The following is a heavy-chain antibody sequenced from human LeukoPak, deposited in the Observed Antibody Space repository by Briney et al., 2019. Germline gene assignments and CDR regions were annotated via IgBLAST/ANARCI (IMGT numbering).Heavy chain of an antibody. CDR3: ARVPHDSSGYYYVGFDY. Sequence: GSSVKVSCKASGGTFSSYAINWVRQAPGQGLEWMGRIIPILGIANYAQKFQGRVTITADKSTSTAYMELSSLRSEDTAVYYCARVPHDSSGYYYVGFDYWGQGTLVTVSS. J-gene: IGHJ4*02. V-gene: IGHV1-69*04. CDR1: GGTFSSYA. D-gene: IGHD3-22*01. CDR2: IIPILGIA.